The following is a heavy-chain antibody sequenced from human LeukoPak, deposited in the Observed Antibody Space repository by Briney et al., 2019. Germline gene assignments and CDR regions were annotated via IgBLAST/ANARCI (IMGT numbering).Heavy chain of an antibody. Sequence: GGSLRLSCAASGFTFSSFSMNWVRQAPGMGLEWVSSMSETGSRQFHTDSVKGRFSISRDNAKNSVYLHLNSLKVEDTAIYYCARATSEDTALDYWGQGTLVTVSS. D-gene: IGHD5-18*01. CDR1: GFTFSSFS. J-gene: IGHJ4*02. CDR2: MSETGSRQ. V-gene: IGHV3-21*06. CDR3: ARATSEDTALDY.